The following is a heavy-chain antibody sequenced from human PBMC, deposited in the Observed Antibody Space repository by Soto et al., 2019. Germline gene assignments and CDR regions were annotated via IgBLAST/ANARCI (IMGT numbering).Heavy chain of an antibody. D-gene: IGHD7-27*01. J-gene: IGHJ3*01. CDR2: IGGTDGDSDGVP. V-gene: IGHV3-23*01. CDR3: VKRGRNWGAFDF. CDR1: GFILNNYA. Sequence: VQLLESGGDLVQPGGSLRLSCVASGFILNNYAMSWVRQAPGKGLEWVSTIGGTDGDSDGVPWYEDSVKGRFTISWDSSANIPFLHMDNLIAEDAALGYCVKRGRNWGAFDFWGQGTTVVVSS.